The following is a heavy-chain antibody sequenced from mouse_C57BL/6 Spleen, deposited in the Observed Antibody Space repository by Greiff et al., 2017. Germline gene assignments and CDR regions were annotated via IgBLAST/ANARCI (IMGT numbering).Heavy chain of an antibody. J-gene: IGHJ2*01. CDR1: GYTFTSYW. Sequence: QVQLKQPGAELVKPGASVKLSCKASGYTFTSYWMQWVKQRPGQGLEWIGEIDPSDSYTNYNQKFKGKATLTVDTSSSTAYMQLSSLTSEDSAVYYCASLLYYFDYWGQGTTLTVSS. D-gene: IGHD2-10*01. V-gene: IGHV1-50*01. CDR3: ASLLYYFDY. CDR2: IDPSDSYT.